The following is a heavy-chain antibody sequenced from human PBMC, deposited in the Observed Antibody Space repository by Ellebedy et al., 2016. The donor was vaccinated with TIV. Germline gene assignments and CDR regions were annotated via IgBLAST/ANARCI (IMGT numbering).Heavy chain of an antibody. Sequence: GESLKISXKGSGYSFTSYWISWVRQMPGKGLEWMGRIDPSDSYTNYSPSFQGHVTISADKSISTAYLQWSSLKASDTAMYYCARQQYSGYDLDYWGQGTLVTVSS. J-gene: IGHJ4*02. CDR2: IDPSDSYT. CDR1: GYSFTSYW. D-gene: IGHD5-12*01. CDR3: ARQQYSGYDLDY. V-gene: IGHV5-10-1*01.